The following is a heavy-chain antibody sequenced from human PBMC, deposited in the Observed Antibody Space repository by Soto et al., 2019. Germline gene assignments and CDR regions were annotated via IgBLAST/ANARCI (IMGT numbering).Heavy chain of an antibody. CDR3: AKGQRWELPLDY. J-gene: IGHJ4*02. CDR1: GFTFSSYA. D-gene: IGHD1-26*01. Sequence: EVQLLESGGGLVQPGGSLRLSCAASGFTFSSYAMSWVRQTPGRGLEWVSAISISGGTTYHADSVKGRFTISRDNSKNTLFLQMNSLRAEDKAVYYCAKGQRWELPLDYWGQGALVAVSS. V-gene: IGHV3-23*01. CDR2: ISISGGTT.